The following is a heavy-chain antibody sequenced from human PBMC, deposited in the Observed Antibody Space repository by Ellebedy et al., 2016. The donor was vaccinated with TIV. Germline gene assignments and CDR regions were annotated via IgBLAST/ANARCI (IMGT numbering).Heavy chain of an antibody. CDR3: AKDLFPSSSGPFDY. CDR2: ISWNSGSI. Sequence: SLKISCAASGFTFDDYAMHCVRQAPGKGLEWVSGISWNSGSIDYADSVKGRFTISRDNAKNSLYLQMNSLRAEDTAVYYCAKDLFPSSSGPFDYWGQGTLVTVSS. CDR1: GFTFDDYA. J-gene: IGHJ4*02. V-gene: IGHV3-9*01. D-gene: IGHD1-26*01.